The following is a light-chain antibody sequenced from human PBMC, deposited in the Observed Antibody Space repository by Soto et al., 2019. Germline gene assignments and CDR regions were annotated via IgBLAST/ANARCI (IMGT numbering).Light chain of an antibody. Sequence: QSVLNQPASVSGSPGQSITISCTGTSSVVGSYNLVSWYQQHPGKAPKLMIYEGSKRPSGVSNRFSGSKSGNTASLTISGLQAEDEADYYCCSYAGSSTYVFGNGTKVTVL. CDR2: EGS. CDR1: SSVVGSYNL. CDR3: CSYAGSSTYV. V-gene: IGLV2-23*01. J-gene: IGLJ1*01.